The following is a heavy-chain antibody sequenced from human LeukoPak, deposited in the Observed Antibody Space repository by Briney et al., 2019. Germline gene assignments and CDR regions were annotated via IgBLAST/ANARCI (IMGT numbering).Heavy chain of an antibody. CDR1: GYTFTSYY. D-gene: IGHD6-19*01. J-gene: IGHJ5*02. CDR3: ARDPSIAVAGTVWFDP. Sequence: ASVKVSCKASGYTFTSYYMHWVRQAPGQGLEWMGIINPSGGSTSYAQKFQGRVTMTRDMSTSTVYMELSSLRSEDTAVYYCARDPSIAVAGTVWFDPWGQGTLVTVSS. CDR2: INPSGGST. V-gene: IGHV1-46*01.